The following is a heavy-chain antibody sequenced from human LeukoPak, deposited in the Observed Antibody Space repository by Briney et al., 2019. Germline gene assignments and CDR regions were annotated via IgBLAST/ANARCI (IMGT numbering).Heavy chain of an antibody. V-gene: IGHV4-34*01. D-gene: IGHD5-24*01. CDR1: GGSFSGYY. CDR3: ARVEMATITNFDY. CDR2: IYHSGST. Sequence: SETLSLTCAVYGGSFSGYYWSWIRQPPGKGLEWIGSIYHSGSTYYNPSLKSRVTISVDTSKNQFSLKLSSVTAADTAVYYCARVEMATITNFDYWGQGTLVTVSS. J-gene: IGHJ4*02.